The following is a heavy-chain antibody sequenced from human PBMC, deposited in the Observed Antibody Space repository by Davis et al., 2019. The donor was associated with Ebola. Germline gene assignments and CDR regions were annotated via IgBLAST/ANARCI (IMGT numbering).Heavy chain of an antibody. J-gene: IGHJ6*02. Sequence: ASVKVSCKASGYTFTSYDINWVRQATGQGLEWMGWMNPNSGNTGYAQKFQGRVTITRDTSASTAYLELSSLRSEDTAVYYCARDRGYFDWSYYYYGMDVWGQGTTVTVSS. CDR2: MNPNSGNT. D-gene: IGHD3-9*01. V-gene: IGHV1-8*01. CDR1: GYTFTSYD. CDR3: ARDRGYFDWSYYYYGMDV.